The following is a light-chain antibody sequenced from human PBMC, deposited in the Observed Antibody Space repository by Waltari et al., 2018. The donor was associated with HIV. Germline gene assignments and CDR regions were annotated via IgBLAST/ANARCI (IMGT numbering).Light chain of an antibody. CDR1: SGGIGSTY. CDR2: EDR. V-gene: IGLV6-57*01. CDR3: QSYDGTTVV. Sequence: NFLLTQSHSVSESPGKTVTISCTRSSGGIGSTYIQWYQQRPGRSPDTVIYEDRQRPSGVPNRFSGSVDSSSNSASLTISGLKTEDEADYFCQSYDGTTVVFGGGTRLTVL. J-gene: IGLJ2*01.